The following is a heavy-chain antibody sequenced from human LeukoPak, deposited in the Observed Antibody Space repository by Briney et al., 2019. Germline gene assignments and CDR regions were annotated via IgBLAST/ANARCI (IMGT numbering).Heavy chain of an antibody. CDR2: INPSGGST. J-gene: IGHJ4*02. V-gene: IGHV1-46*01. CDR1: GYTFTSYY. D-gene: IGHD2-2*01. CDR3: ARALRECSSTSCYSTFFDY. Sequence: ASVKVSCKASGYTFTSYYMHWVRQAPGQGLEWMGIINPSGGSTSYAQKFQGRVTMTRDMSTSTVYMELSSLRSDDTAVYYCARALRECSSTSCYSTFFDYWGQGTLVTVSS.